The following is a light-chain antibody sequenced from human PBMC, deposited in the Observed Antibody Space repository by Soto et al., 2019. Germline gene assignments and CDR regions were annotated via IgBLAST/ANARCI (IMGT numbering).Light chain of an antibody. V-gene: IGLV1-40*01. CDR1: SSNIGAGYD. Sequence: QPVLTQPPSVSGAPGQRVTISCTGSSSNIGAGYDVHWYQRLPGTAPKLLIYGNSNRPSGVPDRFSGSKSGTSASLAITGLQAEDEADYYCQSYDSSLSALYVFGTGTKLTVL. CDR3: QSYDSSLSALYV. J-gene: IGLJ1*01. CDR2: GNS.